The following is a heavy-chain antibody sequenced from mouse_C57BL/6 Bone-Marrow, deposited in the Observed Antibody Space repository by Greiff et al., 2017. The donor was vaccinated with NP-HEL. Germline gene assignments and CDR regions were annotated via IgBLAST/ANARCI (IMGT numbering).Heavy chain of an antibody. Sequence: QVQLKESGAELVRPGASVTLSCKASGYTFTDYEMHWVKQTPVHGLEWIGAIDPETGGTAYNQKFKGKAILTADKSSSTAYMELRSLTSEDSAVYYCTVSTMVTTGDYWGQGTTLTVSS. D-gene: IGHD2-2*01. CDR1: GYTFTDYE. V-gene: IGHV1-15*01. J-gene: IGHJ2*01. CDR2: IDPETGGT. CDR3: TVSTMVTTGDY.